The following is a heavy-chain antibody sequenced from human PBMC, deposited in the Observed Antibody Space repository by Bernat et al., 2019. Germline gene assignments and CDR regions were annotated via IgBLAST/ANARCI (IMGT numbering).Heavy chain of an antibody. D-gene: IGHD2-21*01. CDR2: ISGSSTTI. CDR3: ARAAGDGRHSFEY. V-gene: IGHV3-48*02. J-gene: IGHJ4*02. CDR1: GFTFSLYS. Sequence: EVQLVESGGDLVQPGGSLRLSCAASGFTFSLYSMNWLRQAPGKGLEWISYISGSSTTIYYANSVKGRYTISRDNANNSLNLQMNGLRDEDTAVYYCARAAGDGRHSFEYWGQGTLVTVSS.